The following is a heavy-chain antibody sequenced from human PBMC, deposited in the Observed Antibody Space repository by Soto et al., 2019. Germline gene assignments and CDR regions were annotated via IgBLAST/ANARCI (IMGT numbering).Heavy chain of an antibody. Sequence: QVQLVQSGAEVQKPGASVQVSCNSSGYTFTSYYMHWVRQAPGQGLEWMGIINSSGDSTSYAQKYQGRVTMTRDTYTSTGYMELSSLRSEDTAVYYCARAPVEMATTNPFDYWGQGTLVTVSS. CDR3: ARAPVEMATTNPFDY. J-gene: IGHJ4*02. CDR1: GYTFTSYY. D-gene: IGHD5-12*01. V-gene: IGHV1-46*01. CDR2: INSSGDST.